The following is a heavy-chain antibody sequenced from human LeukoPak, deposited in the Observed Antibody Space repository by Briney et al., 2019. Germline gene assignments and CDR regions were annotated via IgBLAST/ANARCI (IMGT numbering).Heavy chain of an antibody. D-gene: IGHD1-26*01. Sequence: ASVKVSCKASGYTFTNYYIHWVRQAPGQGLEWMGIINPSGGSTSYARKFQGRVTVTRDTSTSTVYMDLSSLRSEDTAVYYCVTNRATTGSFWGVLDYWGQGTLVTVSS. V-gene: IGHV1-46*01. CDR1: GYTFTNYY. CDR2: INPSGGST. CDR3: VTNRATTGSFWGVLDY. J-gene: IGHJ4*02.